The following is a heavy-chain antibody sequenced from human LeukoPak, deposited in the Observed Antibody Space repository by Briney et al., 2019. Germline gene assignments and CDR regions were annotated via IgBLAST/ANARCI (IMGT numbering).Heavy chain of an antibody. CDR3: ASGPIYYYGSGSYYIT. J-gene: IGHJ5*02. Sequence: GRSLRLSCAASGFTFSSYALHWVRQAPGKGLEWVTVISYDGSSKYYADSVKGRFTISRDNSKNTLYLQMNSLRPEDTAVYYCASGPIYYYGSGSYYITWGQGTLVTVPS. CDR1: GFTFSSYA. V-gene: IGHV3-30*04. CDR2: ISYDGSSK. D-gene: IGHD3-10*01.